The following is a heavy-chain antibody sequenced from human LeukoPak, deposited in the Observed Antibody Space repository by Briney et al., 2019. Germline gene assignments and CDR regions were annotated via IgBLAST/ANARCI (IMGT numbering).Heavy chain of an antibody. V-gene: IGHV1-69*13. Sequence: GASVKVSCKASGGTFSSYAISWARQAPGQGLEWMGGIIPIFGTANYAQKFQGRVTITADESTSTAYMELSSLRSEDTAVYYCARDLTPSQTTVVTPDAFDIWGQGTMVTVSS. CDR1: GGTFSSYA. CDR2: IIPIFGTA. J-gene: IGHJ3*02. D-gene: IGHD4-23*01. CDR3: ARDLTPSQTTVVTPDAFDI.